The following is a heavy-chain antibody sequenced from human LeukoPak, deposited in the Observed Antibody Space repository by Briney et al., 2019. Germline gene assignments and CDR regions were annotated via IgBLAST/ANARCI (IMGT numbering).Heavy chain of an antibody. CDR3: ASLDIPDCSSTSCPINPRDY. Sequence: PGGSLRLSCAASGFTFSSYSMNWVRQAPGKGLEWVSSISSSSSYIYYADSVKGRFTNSRDNAKNSLYLQMNSLRAEDTAVYYCASLDIPDCSSTSCPINPRDYWGQGTLVTASS. CDR2: ISSSSSYI. V-gene: IGHV3-21*01. J-gene: IGHJ4*02. D-gene: IGHD2-2*01. CDR1: GFTFSSYS.